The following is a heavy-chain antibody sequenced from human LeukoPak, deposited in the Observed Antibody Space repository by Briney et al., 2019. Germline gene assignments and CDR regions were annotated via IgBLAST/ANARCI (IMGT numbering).Heavy chain of an antibody. CDR2: ISSSSSYI. Sequence: NPGGSLRLSCAASGFTFSSYSMNWVRQAPGKGLEWVSSISSSSSYIYYADSVKGRFTISRDNAKNSLYLQMNSLRAEDTAVYYCARDPAGVTKFFNDYWGQGTLVTVSS. J-gene: IGHJ4*02. D-gene: IGHD4-17*01. CDR1: GFTFSSYS. CDR3: ARDPAGVTKFFNDY. V-gene: IGHV3-21*01.